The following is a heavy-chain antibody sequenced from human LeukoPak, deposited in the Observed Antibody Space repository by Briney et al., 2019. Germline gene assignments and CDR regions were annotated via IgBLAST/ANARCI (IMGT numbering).Heavy chain of an antibody. D-gene: IGHD2-15*01. CDR3: ARPRLEYCSGGSCFDAFDI. CDR1: GFTFSSYE. V-gene: IGHV3-48*03. Sequence: PGGSLRLSCAASGFTFSSYEMNWVRQAPGKGLEWVSYISSSGSTIYYADSVKGRFTISRDNSKNTLFLQMNSLTAEDTAIYSCARPRLEYCSGGSCFDAFDIWAQGTMVTVSS. J-gene: IGHJ3*02. CDR2: ISSSGSTI.